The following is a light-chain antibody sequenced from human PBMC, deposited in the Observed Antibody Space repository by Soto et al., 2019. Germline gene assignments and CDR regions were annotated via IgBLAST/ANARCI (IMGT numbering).Light chain of an antibody. CDR1: SSDIGRYNF. Sequence: QSALTQPASVSGSPGQSITISCTGTSSDIGRYNFVSWYQQYPGKAPKLIIFDVSNRPSGISNRFFGSKSGNTASLIISGLQAEDEADYYCSSCSSTSTTLFGGGTKLTVL. CDR2: DVS. CDR3: SSCSSTSTTL. V-gene: IGLV2-14*01. J-gene: IGLJ2*01.